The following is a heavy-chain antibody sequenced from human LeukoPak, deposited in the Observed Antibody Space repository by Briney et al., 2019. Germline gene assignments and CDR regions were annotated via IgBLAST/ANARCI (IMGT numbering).Heavy chain of an antibody. CDR2: IYTSGST. D-gene: IGHD2-15*01. CDR3: AGTEGPGYCSGGSCYGSLDY. J-gene: IGHJ4*02. CDR1: GASISSSSYY. V-gene: IGHV4-61*05. Sequence: SETLSLTCSVSGASISSSSYYWSWIRQPPGKGLEWIGYIYTSGSTNYNPSLKSRVTISVDTSKNQFSLKLSSVTAADTAVYYCAGTEGPGYCSGGSCYGSLDYWGQGTLVTVSS.